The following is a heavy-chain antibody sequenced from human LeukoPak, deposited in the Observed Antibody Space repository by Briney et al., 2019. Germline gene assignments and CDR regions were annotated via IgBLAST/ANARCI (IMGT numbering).Heavy chain of an antibody. CDR1: GGTFTNFL. CDR3: ARSPLLTFRLDY. Sequence: ASVKVSCKASGGTFTNFLISWVRQAPGQGLEWMGRIIPMFGTANYAQKFQGRVTITTDESTSTAYMELSSLRSEDTAVYYCARSPLLTFRLDYWGQGTLVTVSS. D-gene: IGHD2-15*01. CDR2: IIPMFGTA. V-gene: IGHV1-69*05. J-gene: IGHJ4*02.